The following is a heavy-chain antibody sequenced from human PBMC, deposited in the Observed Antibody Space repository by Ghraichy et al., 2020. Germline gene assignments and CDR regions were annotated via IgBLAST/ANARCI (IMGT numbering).Heavy chain of an antibody. CDR3: ARASFNWNYASPSYYFDY. J-gene: IGHJ4*02. V-gene: IGHV4-30-4*01. CDR1: GASISSGAYF. CDR2: IYYSGNT. D-gene: IGHD1-7*01. Sequence: SQTLSLTCTVSGASISSGAYFWSWIRQPPGKGLEWTGFIYYSGNTYYNPSLKSRLTISIDTSKNQFSLKLTSVTAADTAVYFCARASFNWNYASPSYYFDYWGLGTLVTVSS.